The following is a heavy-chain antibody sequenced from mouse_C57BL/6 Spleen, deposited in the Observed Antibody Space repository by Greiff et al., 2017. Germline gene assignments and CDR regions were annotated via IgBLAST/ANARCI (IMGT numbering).Heavy chain of an antibody. CDR1: GYTFTSYW. V-gene: IGHV1-59*01. D-gene: IGHD1-1*01. CDR2: IDPSDSYT. J-gene: IGHJ2*01. CDR3: ARNDPQYYGSSYPY. Sequence: VQLQQPGAELVRPGTSVKLSCKASGYTFTSYWMHWVKQRPGQGLEWIGVIDPSDSYTNYNQKFKGKATLTVDTSSSTAYMQLSSLTSEDSAVYYCARNDPQYYGSSYPYWGQGTTLTVSS.